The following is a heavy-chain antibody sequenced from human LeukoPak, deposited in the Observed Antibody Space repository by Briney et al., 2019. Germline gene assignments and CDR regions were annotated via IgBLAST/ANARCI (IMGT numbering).Heavy chain of an antibody. J-gene: IGHJ3*02. CDR2: IYSGGST. Sequence: GGSLRLSCAASGFTVSSNYMSWVRQAPGKGLEWVSVIYSGGSTYYADSVKGRFTISRDNSKNTLYLQMNSLRAEDTAVYYCAKDLGIVGTTHAFDIRGQGTVVTVSS. CDR1: GFTVSSNY. CDR3: AKDLGIVGTTHAFDI. D-gene: IGHD1-14*01. V-gene: IGHV3-53*01.